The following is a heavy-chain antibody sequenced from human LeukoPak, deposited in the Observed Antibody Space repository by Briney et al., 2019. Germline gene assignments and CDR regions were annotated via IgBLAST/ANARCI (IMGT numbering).Heavy chain of an antibody. CDR3: ARIARKSNYFIAVAGTWFDP. Sequence: GGSLRLSCAASGFTFSSYAMHWVRQAPGKGLEWVAVIWYDGSNKYYADSVKGRFTISSNNSKNTLYLQMNSLRAEDTAVYYCARIARKSNYFIAVAGTWFDPGGQETGDTVSS. CDR2: IWYDGSNK. CDR1: GFTFSSYA. V-gene: IGHV3-33*08. J-gene: IGHJ5*02. D-gene: IGHD6-19*01.